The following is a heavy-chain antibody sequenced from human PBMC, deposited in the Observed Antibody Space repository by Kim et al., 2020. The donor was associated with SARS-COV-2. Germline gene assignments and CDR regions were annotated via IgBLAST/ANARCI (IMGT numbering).Heavy chain of an antibody. J-gene: IGHJ6*02. D-gene: IGHD6-13*01. CDR3: AAAARPYYYYYGMDV. Sequence: DSVKGRFTISRDNSKNTLYLQMNSLRAEDTAVYYCAAAARPYYYYYGMDVWGQGTTVTVSS. V-gene: IGHV3-30*03.